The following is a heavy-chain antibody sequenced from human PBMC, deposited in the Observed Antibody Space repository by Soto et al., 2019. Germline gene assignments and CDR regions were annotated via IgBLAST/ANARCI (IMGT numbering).Heavy chain of an antibody. CDR3: AKRLYCGGDCYTSAGICDY. D-gene: IGHD2-21*02. CDR2: IWYDGSNK. CDR1: GFTFSSYG. Sequence: GGSLRLSCAASGFTFSSYGMHWVRQAPGKGLEWVAVIWYDGSNKYYADSVKGRFTISRDNSKNTLYLQMNSLRAEDTAVYYCAKRLYCGGDCYTSAGICDYWGQGTLVTVSS. J-gene: IGHJ4*02. V-gene: IGHV3-33*06.